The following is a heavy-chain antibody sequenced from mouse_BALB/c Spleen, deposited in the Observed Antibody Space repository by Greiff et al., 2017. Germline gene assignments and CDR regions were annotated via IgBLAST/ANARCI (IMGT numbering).Heavy chain of an antibody. CDR1: GYTFTDYA. J-gene: IGHJ3*01. CDR2: ISTYYGDA. CDR3: AREWSYGSSSWFAY. V-gene: IGHV1S137*01. Sequence: VMLVESGAELVRPGVSVKISCKGSGYTFTDYAMHWVKQSHAKSLEWIGVISTYYGDASYNQKFKGKATMTVDKSSSTAYMELARLTSEDSAIYYCAREWSYGSSSWFAYWGQGTLVTVSA. D-gene: IGHD1-1*01.